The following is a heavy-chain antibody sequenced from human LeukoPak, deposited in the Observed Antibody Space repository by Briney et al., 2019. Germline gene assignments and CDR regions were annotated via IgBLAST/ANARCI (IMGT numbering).Heavy chain of an antibody. V-gene: IGHV4-34*01. CDR3: ARTMIRGVTHDY. CDR1: GGSFSGYY. Sequence: SETLSLTCAVYGGSFSGYYWSWIRQPPGKGLEWIGEINHSGSTNYSPSLKSRVTISVDTSKNQFSLKLSSVTAADTAVYYCARTMIRGVTHDYWGQGTLVTVSS. CDR2: INHSGST. D-gene: IGHD3-10*01. J-gene: IGHJ4*02.